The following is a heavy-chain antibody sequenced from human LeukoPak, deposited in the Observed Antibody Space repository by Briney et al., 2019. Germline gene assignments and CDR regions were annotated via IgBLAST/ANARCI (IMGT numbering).Heavy chain of an antibody. J-gene: IGHJ5*02. CDR1: HYTFSYYF. CDR3: ARVRAYPYNSSPRHWFNP. CDR2: ISDYRTSE. V-gene: IGHV3-30*04. Sequence: GWSLRLSCECSHYTFSYYFMYVVRQAPGRELDGVDAISDYRTSEHYADSVKGRFTISRDNSKNSLYLQMNRLRTEDTAMYYCARVRAYPYNSSPRHWFNPWGQGTLVTVSS. D-gene: IGHD1-14*01.